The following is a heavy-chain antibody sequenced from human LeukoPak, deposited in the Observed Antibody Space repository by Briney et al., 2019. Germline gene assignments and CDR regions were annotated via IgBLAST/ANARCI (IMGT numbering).Heavy chain of an antibody. Sequence: SQTLSLTCTVSGGSISSYYWSWIRQPPGKGLEWIGYIYYSGSTNYNPSLKSRVTISVDTSKNQFSLKLTSVTAADTAIYYCATEYCASSSCRFDSWGQGTLVTVSS. CDR3: ATEYCASSSCRFDS. V-gene: IGHV4-59*01. CDR1: GGSISSYY. J-gene: IGHJ4*02. CDR2: IYYSGST. D-gene: IGHD2-2*01.